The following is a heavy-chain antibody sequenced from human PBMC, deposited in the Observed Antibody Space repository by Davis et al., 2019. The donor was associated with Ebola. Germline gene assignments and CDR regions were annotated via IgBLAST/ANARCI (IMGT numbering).Heavy chain of an antibody. CDR2: INQSGST. Sequence: PSETLSLTCAVYGGSFSGYFWSWIRQPPGKGLEWIGEINQSGSTYYNPSLKSRVTISVDSSKNQFSLKLSSVTAADTAVYYCASIAAVGTIDYWGQGTLVTVSS. J-gene: IGHJ4*02. D-gene: IGHD6-13*01. V-gene: IGHV4-34*01. CDR3: ASIAAVGTIDY. CDR1: GGSFSGYF.